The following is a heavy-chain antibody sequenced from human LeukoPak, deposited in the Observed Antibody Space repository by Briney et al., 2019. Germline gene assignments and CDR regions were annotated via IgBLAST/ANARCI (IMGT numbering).Heavy chain of an antibody. D-gene: IGHD2-15*01. V-gene: IGHV4-39*07. Sequence: SETLSLTCTVSGGSISSSSYYWGWIRQPPGKGLEWIGSIYYSESTYYNPSLKSRVSISVDTSKNQFSLKLSSVTAADTAVYYCARAGSVIWPRGYFDYWGQGTLVTVSS. CDR2: IYYSEST. CDR1: GGSISSSSYY. J-gene: IGHJ4*02. CDR3: ARAGSVIWPRGYFDY.